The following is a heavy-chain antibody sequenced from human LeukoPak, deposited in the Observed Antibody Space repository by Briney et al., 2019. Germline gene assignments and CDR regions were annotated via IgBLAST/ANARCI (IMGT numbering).Heavy chain of an antibody. D-gene: IGHD2-2*01. CDR1: GYTFTSYA. CDR3: ARDCSSTSCYHFDY. Sequence: ASVKVSCKASGYTFTSYAMHWVRQAPGQRLEWMGWINAGNGNTKYSQKFQGRVTITRDTSASTAYMELSSLRSEGTAVYYCARDCSSTSCYHFDYWGQGTLVTVSS. J-gene: IGHJ4*02. CDR2: INAGNGNT. V-gene: IGHV1-3*01.